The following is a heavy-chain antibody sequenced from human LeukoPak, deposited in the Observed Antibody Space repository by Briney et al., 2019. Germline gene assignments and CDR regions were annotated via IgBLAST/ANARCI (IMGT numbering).Heavy chain of an antibody. CDR1: GGSISSYY. Sequence: SETLSLTCTVSGGSISSYYWSWIRQPPGKGLEWIGYIYYSGSTNYNPSLKSQVTISVDTSKYQFSLKLSSVTAADTAVYYCARHLRSSWNYYYYYGMDVWGQGTTVTVSS. J-gene: IGHJ6*02. D-gene: IGHD3-10*02. CDR2: IYYSGST. CDR3: ARHLRSSWNYYYYYGMDV. V-gene: IGHV4-59*01.